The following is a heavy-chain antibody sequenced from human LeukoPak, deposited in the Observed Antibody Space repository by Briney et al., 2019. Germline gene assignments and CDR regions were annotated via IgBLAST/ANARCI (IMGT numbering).Heavy chain of an antibody. CDR1: GGSFSGYY. J-gene: IGHJ4*02. V-gene: IGHV4-34*01. CDR3: ARGAGPYYYDRNSYKSV. D-gene: IGHD3-9*01. Sequence: PSETLSLTCAVYGGSFSGYYWSWIRQPPGKGPEWIGEINHSGSTNYNPSLKSRVTISVDTSKNQFSLKLSSVTAADTGVYYCARGAGPYYYDRNSYKSVWGQGALVTVSS. CDR2: INHSGST.